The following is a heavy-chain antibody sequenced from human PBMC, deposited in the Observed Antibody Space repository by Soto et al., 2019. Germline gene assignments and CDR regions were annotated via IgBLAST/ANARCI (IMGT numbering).Heavy chain of an antibody. CDR2: IIPIFGTA. CDR1: GGTFSSYA. D-gene: IGHD5-12*01. Sequence: SVKVSCKASGGTFSSYAVSWVRQAPGQGLEWMGGIIPIFGTANYAQKFQGRVTITADESTSTAYMELSSLRSEDTAVYYCARDGYNRIPPAFDIWGQGTMVTVSS. J-gene: IGHJ3*02. CDR3: ARDGYNRIPPAFDI. V-gene: IGHV1-69*13.